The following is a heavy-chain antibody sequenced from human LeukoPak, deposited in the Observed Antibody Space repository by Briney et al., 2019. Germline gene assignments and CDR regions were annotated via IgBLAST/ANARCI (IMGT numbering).Heavy chain of an antibody. V-gene: IGHV4-59*08. D-gene: IGHD6-6*01. Sequence: SETLSLTCTVSGGSISNYYWSWIRQPPGKGLEWIGYIYYTGSTNYNPSLKSRVTMFEDKSKNQFSLRLYSVTVADTAVYYCARHFAYSSSSYFDYWGQGSLVTVSS. J-gene: IGHJ4*02. CDR1: GGSISNYY. CDR2: IYYTGST. CDR3: ARHFAYSSSSYFDY.